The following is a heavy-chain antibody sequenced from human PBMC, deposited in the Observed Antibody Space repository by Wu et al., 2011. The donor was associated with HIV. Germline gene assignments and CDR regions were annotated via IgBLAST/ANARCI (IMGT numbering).Heavy chain of an antibody. Sequence: QVQLVQSGAEVKKPGASVKVSCKASGYTFTSYDINWVRQATGQGLEWMGWMNPNSGNTGYAQKFQGRVTMTRNTSISTAYMELSSLRSEDTAVYYCARAVRGAISTVRSRRYYYYTGRLGQRDHGHRLL. CDR2: MNPNSGNT. D-gene: IGHD3-10*01. J-gene: IGHJ6*03. V-gene: IGHV1-8*02. CDR3: ARAVRGAISTVRSRRYYYYTGR. CDR1: GYTFTSYD.